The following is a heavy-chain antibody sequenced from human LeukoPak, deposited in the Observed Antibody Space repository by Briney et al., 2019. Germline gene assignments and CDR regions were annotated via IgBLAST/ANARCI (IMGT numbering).Heavy chain of an antibody. V-gene: IGHV3-7*04. Sequence: PGGSLRLSCAASGFTISSYWMNWVRQAPGKGLEWLANIKRGGSEEYYVDSVKGRFTISRDNTKNSLYLQMNSLRVEDTAVYYCARALTAADNYWGRGALVTVCS. J-gene: IGHJ4*02. D-gene: IGHD6-13*01. CDR1: GFTISSYW. CDR2: IKRGGSEE. CDR3: ARALTAADNY.